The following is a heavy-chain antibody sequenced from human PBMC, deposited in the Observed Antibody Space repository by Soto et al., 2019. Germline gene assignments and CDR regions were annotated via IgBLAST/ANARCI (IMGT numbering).Heavy chain of an antibody. CDR3: ARDRVESGYPEYFQF. CDR2: IYSGGST. Sequence: EVPLVESGGGLIQPGGSLRLSCAASGFTVSSNYMSWVRQAPGKGLEWVSVIYSGGSTYYADSVKGRFTISRDNSKXTLYLQMNSLRAEDTAVYYCARDRVESGYPEYFQFWGQGTLVTVSS. D-gene: IGHD3-22*01. J-gene: IGHJ1*01. CDR1: GFTVSSNY. V-gene: IGHV3-53*01.